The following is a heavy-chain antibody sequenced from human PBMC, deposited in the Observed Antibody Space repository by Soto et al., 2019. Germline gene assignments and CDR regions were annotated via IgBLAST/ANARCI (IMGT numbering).Heavy chain of an antibody. J-gene: IGHJ6*02. CDR3: ARARGVTYLNYYYYGMDV. CDR1: GGSFSAYH. V-gene: IGHV4-34*01. D-gene: IGHD2-21*02. CDR2: INHSGST. Sequence: SETLSLTCAVYGGSFSAYHWRWIRQPPGQGLEWIGEINHSGSTNYNPSLKSRVTISVDTSKNQFSLKLSSVTAADTAVYYCARARGVTYLNYYYYGMDVLCQGTTVT.